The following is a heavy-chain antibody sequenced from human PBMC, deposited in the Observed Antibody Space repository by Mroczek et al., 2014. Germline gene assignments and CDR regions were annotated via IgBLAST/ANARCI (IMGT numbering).Heavy chain of an antibody. V-gene: IGHV4-61*02. CDR2: IYTSGST. Sequence: VQLLETGPGLVKPSQTLSLTCTVSGGSISSGSYYWSWIRQPAGKGLEWIGRIYTSGSTNYNPSLKSRVTMSVDTSKNQFSLKLSSVTAADTAVYYCASSPPDSSGSHFDYWGQGTLVTVSS. CDR1: GGSISSGSYY. CDR3: ASSPPDSSGSHFDY. D-gene: IGHD3-22*01. J-gene: IGHJ4*02.